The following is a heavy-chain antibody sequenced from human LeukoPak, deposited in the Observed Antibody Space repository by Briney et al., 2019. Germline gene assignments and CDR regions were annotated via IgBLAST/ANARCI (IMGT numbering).Heavy chain of an antibody. CDR1: GYTFTSYY. V-gene: IGHV1-2*06. Sequence: ASVKVSCKASGYTFTSYYMHWVRQAPGQGLEWMGRINPNSGGTNYAQKFQGRVTMTRDTSISTAYMELSRLRSDDTAVYYCARGYYDSSGYYYADSDYWGQGTLVTVSS. CDR2: INPNSGGT. D-gene: IGHD3-22*01. J-gene: IGHJ4*02. CDR3: ARGYYDSSGYYYADSDY.